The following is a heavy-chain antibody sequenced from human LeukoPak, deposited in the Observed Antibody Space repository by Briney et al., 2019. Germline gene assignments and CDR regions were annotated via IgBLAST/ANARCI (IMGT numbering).Heavy chain of an antibody. CDR3: ARGGTPSPAAIWHDAFDI. CDR1: GYTFTSYD. J-gene: IGHJ3*02. Sequence: VASVKVSCKASGYTFTSYDINWVRQATGQGLEWMGWMNPNSGNTGYAQKFQGRVTMTRNTSISTAYMELSSLRSEGTAVYYCARGGTPSPAAIWHDAFDIWGQGTMVTVSS. V-gene: IGHV1-8*01. D-gene: IGHD2-2*02. CDR2: MNPNSGNT.